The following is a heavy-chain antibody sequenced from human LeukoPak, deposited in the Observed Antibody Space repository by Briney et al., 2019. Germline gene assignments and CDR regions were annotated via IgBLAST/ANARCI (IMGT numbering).Heavy chain of an antibody. D-gene: IGHD6-13*01. V-gene: IGHV4-59*01. Sequence: TSETLSLTCTVSGGSISSYYWGWIRQPPGKGLEWIGYIYHSGSTNYNPSLKSRATISEDTSKNQFSLKLSSVTAADTAVYYCARDLAAAGTIDPWGQGTLVTVSS. CDR1: GGSISSYY. CDR2: IYHSGST. J-gene: IGHJ5*02. CDR3: ARDLAAAGTIDP.